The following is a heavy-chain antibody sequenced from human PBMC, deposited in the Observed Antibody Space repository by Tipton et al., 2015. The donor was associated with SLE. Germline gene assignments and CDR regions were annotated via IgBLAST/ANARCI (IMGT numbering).Heavy chain of an antibody. D-gene: IGHD1-26*01. CDR2: IYSGDTT. V-gene: IGHV3-53*05. J-gene: IGHJ4*02. CDR1: GFTVSINY. Sequence: SLRLSCAASGFTVSINYMTWVRQAPGKGLEGVSVIYSGDTTLYADSVKGRFTISRDNSKNTLYLQMNSLRPEDTAVYYCARVGSGSRSGFDYWGQGTLVTVSS. CDR3: ARVGSGSRSGFDY.